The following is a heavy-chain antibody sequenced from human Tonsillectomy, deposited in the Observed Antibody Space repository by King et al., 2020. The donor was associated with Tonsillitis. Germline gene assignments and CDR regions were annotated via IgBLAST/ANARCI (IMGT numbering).Heavy chain of an antibody. CDR2: VYDSGST. Sequence: QLQESGPGLVKPSETLSLTCTVSGGSIRSYYWSWIRPPPGKGLEWIGYVYDSGSTNYNPSLKSRVTISVDTSKNQFSLKLSSVTAADTAVYYFAREVGSIAVAGTNWYFDLWGRGTLVTVSS. D-gene: IGHD6-19*01. CDR1: GGSIRSYY. V-gene: IGHV4-59*01. CDR3: AREVGSIAVAGTNWYFDL. J-gene: IGHJ2*01.